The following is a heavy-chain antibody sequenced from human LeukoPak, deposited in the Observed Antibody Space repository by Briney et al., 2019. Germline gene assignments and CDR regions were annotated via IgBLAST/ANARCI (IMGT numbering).Heavy chain of an antibody. V-gene: IGHV3-23*01. CDR1: GFTFSSYA. Sequence: GGSLRLSCAASGFTFSSYAMSWVRQAPGKGLEWVSAINGSGGSTYYADSVKGRFTISRDNSKNTLYLQMNSLRAEDTAVYYCAKDSNFWSGYSDYWGQGTLVTVSS. CDR2: INGSGGST. CDR3: AKDSNFWSGYSDY. D-gene: IGHD3-3*01. J-gene: IGHJ4*02.